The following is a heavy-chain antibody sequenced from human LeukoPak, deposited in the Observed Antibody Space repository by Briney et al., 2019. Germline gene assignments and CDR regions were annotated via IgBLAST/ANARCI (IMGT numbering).Heavy chain of an antibody. CDR2: IYHSGST. D-gene: IGHD1-1*01. CDR3: ARASHWNQLHYFDY. CDR1: GGSISSSNW. V-gene: IGHV4-4*02. Sequence: SETLSLTCAVSGGSISSSNWWSWVRQPPGKGLEWIGEIYHSGSTNYNPSLKSRVTISVDKSKNQFSLKLSSVTAADTAVYYCARASHWNQLHYFDYWGQGTLVTVSS. J-gene: IGHJ4*02.